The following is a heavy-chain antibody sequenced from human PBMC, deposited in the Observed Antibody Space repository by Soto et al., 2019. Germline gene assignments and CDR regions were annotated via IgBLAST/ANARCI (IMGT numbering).Heavy chain of an antibody. V-gene: IGHV4-59*01. CDR2: IYYSGST. CDR3: ARILWDSSGWYIDY. CDR1: GGSISSYY. Sequence: PSETLSLTCTVSGGSISSYYWSWIRQPPGKGLEWIGYIYYSGSTNYNPSLKSRVTISVDTSKNQFSLKLSSVTAADTAVYYSARILWDSSGWYIDYRGQGPLVTVSS. J-gene: IGHJ4*02. D-gene: IGHD6-19*01.